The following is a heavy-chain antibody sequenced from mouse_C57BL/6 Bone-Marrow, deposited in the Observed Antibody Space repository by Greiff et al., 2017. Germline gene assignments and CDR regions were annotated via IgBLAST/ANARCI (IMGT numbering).Heavy chain of an antibody. J-gene: IGHJ1*03. Sequence: QVQLKESGPGLVQPSQSLSITCTVSGFSLTSYGVHWVRQSPGKGLEWLGVIWRGGSTDYNAAFMSRLSITKDNSKSQVFFKMNSLQADDTAIYYCDKDYYGSSYWYFDVWGTGTTVTVSS. V-gene: IGHV2-5*01. CDR2: IWRGGST. D-gene: IGHD1-1*01. CDR1: GFSLTSYG. CDR3: DKDYYGSSYWYFDV.